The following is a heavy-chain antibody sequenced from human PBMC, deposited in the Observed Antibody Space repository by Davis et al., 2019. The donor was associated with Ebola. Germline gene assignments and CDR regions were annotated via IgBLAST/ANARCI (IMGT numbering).Heavy chain of an antibody. CDR1: GYSFSRYW. J-gene: IGHJ4*02. CDR3: ARGTSLARNFDY. Sequence: GESLKISCKGSGYSFSRYWIGWVRQMPGKGLEWMGIIYPDDSDTKYSPSFQGQVTISADKSISTAYLQWSSLKASDTAMYYCARGTSLARNFDYWGQGTLVTVSS. V-gene: IGHV5-51*01. CDR2: IYPDDSDT. D-gene: IGHD1-14*01.